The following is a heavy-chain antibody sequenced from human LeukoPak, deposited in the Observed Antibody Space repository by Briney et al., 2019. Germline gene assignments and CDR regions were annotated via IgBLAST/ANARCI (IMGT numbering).Heavy chain of an antibody. CDR2: INHSGST. V-gene: IGHV4-34*01. D-gene: IGHD6-19*01. CDR1: GGSISSYY. CDR3: ARAPMQWLLAFDI. Sequence: SQTLSLTCTVSGGSISSYYWSWIRQPPGKGLEWIGEINHSGSTNYNPSLKSRVTISVDTSKNQFSLKLSSVTAADTAVYYCARAPMQWLLAFDIWGQGTMVTVSS. J-gene: IGHJ3*02.